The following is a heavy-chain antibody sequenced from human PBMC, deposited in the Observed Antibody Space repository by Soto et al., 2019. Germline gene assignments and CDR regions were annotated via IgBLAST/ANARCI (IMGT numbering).Heavy chain of an antibody. D-gene: IGHD6-19*01. CDR3: ARDRANIAVAATPYYYYGMDV. V-gene: IGHV4-31*03. Sequence: SETLSLTCTVYGGSISSGGYYWSWIRQHPGKGLEWIGYIYYSGSTYYNPSLKSRVTISVDTSKNQFSLKLSSVTAADTAVYYCARDRANIAVAATPYYYYGMDVWGQGTTVTVSS. CDR1: GGSISSGGYY. J-gene: IGHJ6*02. CDR2: IYYSGST.